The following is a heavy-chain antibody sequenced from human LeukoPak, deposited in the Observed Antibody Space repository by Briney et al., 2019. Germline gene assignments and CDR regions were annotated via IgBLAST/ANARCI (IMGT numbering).Heavy chain of an antibody. CDR3: ATLLTTVTPFDD. V-gene: IGHV5-51*01. J-gene: IGHJ4*02. Sequence: GESLKISCKGSGYTFTNYWIGWVRQMPGKGLEWMGVIYPGDSDTRYSPSFQGQVTISADKSINTAYLQWSSLKASDTAMYYCATLLTTVTPFDDWGEGSLVTVSS. D-gene: IGHD4-17*01. CDR1: GYTFTNYW. CDR2: IYPGDSDT.